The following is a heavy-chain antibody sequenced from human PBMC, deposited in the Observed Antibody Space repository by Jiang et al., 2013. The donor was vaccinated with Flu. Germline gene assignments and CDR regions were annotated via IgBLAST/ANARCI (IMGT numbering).Heavy chain of an antibody. J-gene: IGHJ4*02. V-gene: IGHV1-3*04. CDR1: GYPFTTYD. D-gene: IGHD4-11*01. Sequence: SGAEVKKPGASVKVSCKASGYPFTTYDMHWVRQAPGQRLEWMGWVNIGNAKTKESQRFQGRVTITRDTSASTAYMEVSNLSSEDTAVYFCARGEKAVCSDYSCWNRDFEYWGQGSLVIVSS. CDR2: VNIGNAKT. CDR3: ARGEKAVCSDYSCWNRDFEY.